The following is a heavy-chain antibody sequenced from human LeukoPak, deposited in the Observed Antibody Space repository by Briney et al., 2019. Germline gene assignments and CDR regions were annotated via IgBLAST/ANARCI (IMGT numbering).Heavy chain of an antibody. CDR1: RFTFRNYG. CDR2: IYYDGSKK. V-gene: IGHV3-33*01. D-gene: IGHD7-27*01. J-gene: IGHJ2*01. Sequence: PGRSLRLSCAASRFTFRNYGMYWVRQAPGKGLEWVAIIYYDGSKKYYADSVKGRFSTSRDNSKNTLYLQMNSLRAEDTAVYFCARVLGTEGFWYLDLWGRGTLVTVSS. CDR3: ARVLGTEGFWYLDL.